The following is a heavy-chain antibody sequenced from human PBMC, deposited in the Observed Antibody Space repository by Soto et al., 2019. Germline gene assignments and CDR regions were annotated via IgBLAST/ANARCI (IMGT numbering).Heavy chain of an antibody. D-gene: IGHD3-10*01. CDR2: IYYSGST. Sequence: TSETLSLTCTVSGGSISSSSYYWGWIRQPPGKGLEWIGSIYYSGSTYYNPSLKSRVTISVDTSKNQFSLKLSSVTAADTAVYYCARHQLWFGETQSPPFDYWGQGTLVTVSS. CDR3: ARHQLWFGETQSPPFDY. CDR1: GGSISSSSYY. V-gene: IGHV4-39*01. J-gene: IGHJ4*02.